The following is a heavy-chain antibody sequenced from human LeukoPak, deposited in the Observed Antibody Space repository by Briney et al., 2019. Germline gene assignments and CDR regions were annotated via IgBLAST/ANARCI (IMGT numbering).Heavy chain of an antibody. V-gene: IGHV3-23*01. D-gene: IGHD1-1*01. Sequence: GGSLRLSCAASGFTVRDYHMSWIRQAPGKGLELVSAIVGSSTHHADSVKGRFTLSRDDSRNTVYLQMNNLRVDDTAIYYCAKANWVSNADAVWWGQGTQVTVSS. CDR3: AKANWVSNADAVW. CDR2: IVGSST. J-gene: IGHJ4*02. CDR1: GFTVRDYH.